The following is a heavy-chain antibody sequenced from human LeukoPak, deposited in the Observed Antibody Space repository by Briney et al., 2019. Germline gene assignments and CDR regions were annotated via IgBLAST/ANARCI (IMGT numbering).Heavy chain of an antibody. V-gene: IGHV3-49*04. CDR2: IRSKAFVGTT. J-gene: IGHJ4*02. D-gene: IGHD5-18*01. CDR1: GFTFGDYA. CDR3: TRGPDLDTVLGRGLMFTVLFDF. Sequence: PGGSLRLSCTASGFTFGDYAMSWVRQAPGKGLEWVGLIRSKAFVGTTEYAASVKGRFTISRDESKSIAYLQMNSLKTEDTAVYYCTRGPDLDTVLGRGLMFTVLFDFWGQGTLVTVSS.